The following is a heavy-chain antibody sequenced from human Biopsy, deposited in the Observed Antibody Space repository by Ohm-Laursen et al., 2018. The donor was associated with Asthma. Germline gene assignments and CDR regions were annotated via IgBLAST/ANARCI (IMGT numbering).Heavy chain of an antibody. CDR3: ATGYSGSYRIVYYYSGMEV. CDR2: LIPVLGTA. V-gene: IGHV1-69*01. Sequence: GSSVKVYCKASGDSFSNYAISWVRQAPSQGLEWMGGLIPVLGTADYAQMFEGRVTITADESTSTAYMELSSLRSEDTAVYYCATGYSGSYRIVYYYSGMEVWGQGTTVTVSS. J-gene: IGHJ6*02. CDR1: GDSFSNYA. D-gene: IGHD5-12*01.